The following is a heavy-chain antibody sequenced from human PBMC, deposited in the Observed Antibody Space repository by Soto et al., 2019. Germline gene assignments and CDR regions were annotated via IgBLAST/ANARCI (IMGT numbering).Heavy chain of an antibody. V-gene: IGHV4-28*01. CDR3: VRSYSSETPGSFDP. CDR1: GYSISSDNW. CDR2: IFYTGTT. Sequence: SETLSLTCAVPGYSISSDNWWGWFRQPPGKGLEWIGYIFYTGTTYYNLSLKSRVTMSVDTAKDQFSLKLSSVTAADTAVYYCVRSYSSETPGSFDPWGQGTLVT. D-gene: IGHD6-19*01. J-gene: IGHJ5*02.